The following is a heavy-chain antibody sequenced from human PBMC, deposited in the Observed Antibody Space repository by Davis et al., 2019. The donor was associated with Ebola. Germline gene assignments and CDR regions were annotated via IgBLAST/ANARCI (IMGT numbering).Heavy chain of an antibody. D-gene: IGHD3-22*01. CDR2: INPGSGGT. V-gene: IGHV1-2*02. Sequence: AASVKVSCKASGYTFTNYYIHWVRQAPGQGLEWMGWINPGSGGTNSAQRFQGRVTMTRDTSSTTAYMELSSLRFEDTAVYYCARGKFESTGYYYSENHYYYSMDVWGKGTTVTVSS. CDR1: GYTFTNYY. CDR3: ARGKFESTGYYYSENHYYYSMDV. J-gene: IGHJ6*03.